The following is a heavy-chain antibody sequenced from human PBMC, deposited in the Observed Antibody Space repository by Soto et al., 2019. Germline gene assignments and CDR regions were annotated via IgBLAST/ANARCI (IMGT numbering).Heavy chain of an antibody. CDR1: GGSISSGDYY. Sequence: NPSETLSLTCTVSGGSISSGDYYWSWIRQPPGKGLEWIGYIYYSGSTYYNLSLKSRVTISVDTSKNQFSLKLSSVTAADTAVYYCARVCSSGYHRHGIDYWGQGTLVTVSS. CDR2: IYYSGST. V-gene: IGHV4-30-4*01. J-gene: IGHJ4*02. D-gene: IGHD3-22*01. CDR3: ARVCSSGYHRHGIDY.